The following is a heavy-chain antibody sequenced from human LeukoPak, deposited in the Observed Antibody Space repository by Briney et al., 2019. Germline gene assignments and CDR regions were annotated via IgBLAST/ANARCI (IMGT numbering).Heavy chain of an antibody. V-gene: IGHV3-30*02. Sequence: GGSLRLSCAASGFTFSSYGMHWVRQAPGKGLEWVAFIRYDGSNKYYADSVKGRFTISRDNSKNTLYLQMNSLRAEDTAVYYCAKDQRDIVGATLPDYWGQGTLVTVSS. CDR3: AKDQRDIVGATLPDY. CDR2: IRYDGSNK. D-gene: IGHD1-26*01. CDR1: GFTFSSYG. J-gene: IGHJ4*02.